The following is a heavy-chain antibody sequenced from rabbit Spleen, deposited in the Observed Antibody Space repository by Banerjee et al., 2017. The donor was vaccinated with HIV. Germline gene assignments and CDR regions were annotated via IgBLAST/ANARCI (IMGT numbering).Heavy chain of an antibody. J-gene: IGHJ6*01. CDR1: GFSFSSSYD. Sequence: QSLEESGGGLVKPGASLTLTCKASGFSFSSSYDMCWVRQAPGKGLEWVACAYAGSSGSTYSATWAKGRFTISNTSSTTVTLQMTSLTAADTATYFCARDTGTSFSTYGMDLWGPGTLVTVS. V-gene: IGHV1S40*01. CDR2: AYAGSSGST. CDR3: ARDTGTSFSTYGMDL. D-gene: IGHD8-1*01.